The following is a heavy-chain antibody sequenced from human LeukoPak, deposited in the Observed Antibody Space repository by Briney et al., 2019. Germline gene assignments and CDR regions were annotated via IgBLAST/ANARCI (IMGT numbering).Heavy chain of an antibody. D-gene: IGHD2-2*02. Sequence: PGGSLRLSCAASGFTFSNYAMNWVRQAPEKGLEWVSAISSSAASIYYADSVKGRFTISRDNSKNTLWLQMSSLRDEDTAVYYCAKSQPSAISWFDPWGQGTLVTVSS. CDR2: ISSSAASI. CDR1: GFTFSNYA. V-gene: IGHV3-23*01. CDR3: AKSQPSAISWFDP. J-gene: IGHJ5*02.